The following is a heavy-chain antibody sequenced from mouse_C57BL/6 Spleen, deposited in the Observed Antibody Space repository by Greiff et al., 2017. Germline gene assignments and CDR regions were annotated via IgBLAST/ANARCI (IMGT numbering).Heavy chain of an antibody. D-gene: IGHD3-3*01. CDR1: GYTFTDYY. J-gene: IGHJ4*01. CDR2: INPNNGGT. Sequence: EVQLQQSGPELVKPGASVKISCKASGYTFTDYYMNWVKQSHGKSLEWIGDINPNNGGTSYNQKFKGKATLTVDKSSSTAYMELRSLTSEDSAVYYCARWLGLYAMDYWGQGTSVTVSS. CDR3: ARWLGLYAMDY. V-gene: IGHV1-26*01.